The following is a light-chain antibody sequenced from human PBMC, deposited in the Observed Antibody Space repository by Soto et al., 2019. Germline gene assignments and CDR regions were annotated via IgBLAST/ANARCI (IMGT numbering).Light chain of an antibody. J-gene: IGKJ3*01. CDR3: QPYDGY. V-gene: IGKV1-5*01. CDR2: DVS. Sequence: QMTQSPSTLSASVGDRVTITCRASQNINTWLAWYQQKPGTAPRLLIYDVSTLQSGVPSRFIGSGSGTEFTLTISSLQPDDSAIYYCQPYDGYFGPGTKV. CDR1: QNINTW.